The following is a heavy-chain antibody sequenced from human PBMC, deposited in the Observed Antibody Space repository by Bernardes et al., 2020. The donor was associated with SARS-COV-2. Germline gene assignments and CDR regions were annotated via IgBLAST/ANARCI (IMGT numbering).Heavy chain of an antibody. V-gene: IGHV3-74*01. D-gene: IGHD7-27*01. CDR2: ISTDGSST. Sequence: VGSLRLSCAASGFTFSTYWMHWVRQAPGKGLVWVSRISTDGSSTTYAGSVKGRFIISRDSAKNTLFLQMNSLRAEDTAVYYCARDRLGMAGMDVWGQGTTVTVTS. CDR3: ARDRLGMAGMDV. J-gene: IGHJ6*02. CDR1: GFTFSTYW.